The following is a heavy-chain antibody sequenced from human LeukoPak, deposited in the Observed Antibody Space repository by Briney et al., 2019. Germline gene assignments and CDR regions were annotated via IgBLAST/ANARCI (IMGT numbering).Heavy chain of an antibody. CDR1: GGSFSGYY. J-gene: IGHJ4*02. CDR2: INHSGST. Sequence: PSETLSLTCAVYGGSFSGYYWSWIRQPPGQGLEWIGEINHSGSTNYNPSLKSRVTISVDTSKNQFSLKLSSVTAADTAVYYCARDIAKVGATKKYCFDYWGQGTLVTVSS. D-gene: IGHD1-26*01. V-gene: IGHV4-34*01. CDR3: ARDIAKVGATKKYCFDY.